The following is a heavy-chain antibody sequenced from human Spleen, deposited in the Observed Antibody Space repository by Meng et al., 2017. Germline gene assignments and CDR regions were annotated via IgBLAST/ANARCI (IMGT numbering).Heavy chain of an antibody. CDR3: AKAGGWYKDLPWFDP. D-gene: IGHD6-19*01. CDR1: GFTVSSNY. J-gene: IGHJ5*02. Sequence: GESLKISCAASGFTVSSNYMSWVRQAPGKGLEWVSVIYSGGSTYYADSVKGRFSISRDNSKNTLYLQMNSPRADDTAVYYCAKAGGWYKDLPWFDPWGQGTLVTVSS. CDR2: IYSGGST. V-gene: IGHV3-53*01.